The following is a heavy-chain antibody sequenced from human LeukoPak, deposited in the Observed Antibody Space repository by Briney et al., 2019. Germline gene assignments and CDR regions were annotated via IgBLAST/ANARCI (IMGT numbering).Heavy chain of an antibody. CDR1: GGSIGSRSFY. V-gene: IGHV4-39*01. CDR2: IDHSGNT. D-gene: IGHD5-12*01. CDR3: ARRTSGGYSGDIDR. J-gene: IGHJ5*02. Sequence: KPSETLSLTCNVSGGSIGSRSFYWGWIRQPPGQGLEFIGSIDHSGNTNYNSSLKSRVTISADTSRNQFSLKLRSVTAADTAVYYCARRTSGGYSGDIDRWGLGTRVTVSS.